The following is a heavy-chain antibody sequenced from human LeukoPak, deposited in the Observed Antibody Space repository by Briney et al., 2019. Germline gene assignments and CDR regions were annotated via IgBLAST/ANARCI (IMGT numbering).Heavy chain of an antibody. CDR1: GDSISSNYW. V-gene: IGHV4-4*02. D-gene: IGHD1-26*01. CDR2: ILQSGST. CDR3: ARQSWSYTSKFHY. Sequence: SETPPLTCAVSGDSISSNYWWSWVRQSPGKGLEWIGEILQSGSTNYNPSLRSRVTISIDKSKNQFSLNLSSVTAADTAVYYCARQSWSYTSKFHYWGQGTLVTVSS. J-gene: IGHJ4*02.